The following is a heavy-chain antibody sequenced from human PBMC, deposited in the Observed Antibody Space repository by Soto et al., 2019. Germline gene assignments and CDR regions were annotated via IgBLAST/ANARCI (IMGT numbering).Heavy chain of an antibody. V-gene: IGHV4-4*07. D-gene: IGHD3-16*01. CDR3: ARGGTYDLSGGY. CDR1: GDSVSSHY. CDR2: LYNAERT. J-gene: IGHJ4*02. Sequence: PSETLSLTCTVSGDSVSSHYWSWIRQPAGKGLEWLGRLYNAERTNYNPSLKGRVTMSMDTSKNSLYLQMNSLRAEDKAVYYCARGGTYDLSGGYWGQGTLVTV.